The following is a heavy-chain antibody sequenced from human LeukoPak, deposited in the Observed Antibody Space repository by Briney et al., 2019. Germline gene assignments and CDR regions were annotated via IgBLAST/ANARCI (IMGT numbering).Heavy chain of an antibody. CDR2: IYDSGSA. CDR1: SGSVSGGSYY. V-gene: IGHV4-61*01. Sequence: SETLSLTCTVSSGSVSGGSYYWNWIRQPPGEGLEWIGYIYDSGSANYNPSLKSRVTISIDTSKTQFSLKLSSVTAADTAVYYCARDEDNSGRYYYYMDVWGKGTTVTVSS. D-gene: IGHD3-22*01. J-gene: IGHJ6*03. CDR3: ARDEDNSGRYYYYMDV.